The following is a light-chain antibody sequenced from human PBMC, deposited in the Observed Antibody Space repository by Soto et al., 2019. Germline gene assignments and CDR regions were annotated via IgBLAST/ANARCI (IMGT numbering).Light chain of an antibody. J-gene: IGLJ3*02. CDR3: SSYTSSSTRV. CDR1: SSDVGGYNY. CDR2: EVS. Sequence: QSALTQPASLSGSPGQSITISCTGTSSDVGGYNYVSWYQQPPGKAPKLMIYEVSNLPSGVSNRFSGSKSGNTASLTISGRQAEDEADYNCSSYTSSSTRVFGGGTKLTVL. V-gene: IGLV2-14*01.